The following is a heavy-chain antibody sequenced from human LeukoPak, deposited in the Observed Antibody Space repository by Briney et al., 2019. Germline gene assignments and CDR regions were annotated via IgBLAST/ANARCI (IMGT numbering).Heavy chain of an antibody. CDR2: ISGSGGGT. Sequence: GGSLRLSCAASGFTFSSYAMSWVRQAPGKELEWVSTISGSGGGTYYADSVKGRFTISRDNSKNTLFLQMNSLRAEDTAVYYCAKGAIVVVVTTIQYWGQGTLVTVSS. D-gene: IGHD3-22*01. J-gene: IGHJ1*01. V-gene: IGHV3-23*01. CDR3: AKGAIVVVVTTIQY. CDR1: GFTFSSYA.